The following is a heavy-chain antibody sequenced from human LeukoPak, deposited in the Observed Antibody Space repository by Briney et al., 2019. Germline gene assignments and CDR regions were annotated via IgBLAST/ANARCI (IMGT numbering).Heavy chain of an antibody. CDR2: IYYSGST. Sequence: SETLSLTCTVSGGSISSSSYYWGWIRQPPGKGLEWIGSIYYSGSTYYNPSLKSRVTISVDTSKNQFSLKLSSVTAADTAVYYCARSYCGGDCYAPAPIIIDYWGQGTLVTVSS. CDR3: ARSYCGGDCYAPAPIIIDY. J-gene: IGHJ4*02. V-gene: IGHV4-39*07. CDR1: GGSISSSSYY. D-gene: IGHD2-21*02.